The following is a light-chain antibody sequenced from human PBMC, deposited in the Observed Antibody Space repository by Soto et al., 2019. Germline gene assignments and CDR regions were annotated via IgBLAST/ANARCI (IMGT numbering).Light chain of an antibody. Sequence: EIVMTQSPATLSVSPGVSATLSCRASQHVSSNLAWYRQKPGQAPTLLIYRASTRATGIPATFSGSGSGTEFPLSISSLQSEDFAVYYCQQYNKWPYTFGQGTKLEI. CDR1: QHVSSN. V-gene: IGKV3-15*01. CDR3: QQYNKWPYT. CDR2: RAS. J-gene: IGKJ2*01.